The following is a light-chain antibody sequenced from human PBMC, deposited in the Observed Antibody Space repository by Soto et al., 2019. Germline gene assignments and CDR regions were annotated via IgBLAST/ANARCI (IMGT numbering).Light chain of an antibody. J-gene: IGLJ2*01. CDR1: SSDVGGYNY. CDR2: DVS. V-gene: IGLV2-14*03. CDR3: SSYTSSSHVV. Sequence: QSVLTQPASVSGSPGQSITISCTGTSSDVGGYNYVSWYQQHPGKVPKLMIYDVSNRPSGVSTRFSGSKSGNTASLTISGLQAEDEADYYCSSYTSSSHVVFGGGTKLTVL.